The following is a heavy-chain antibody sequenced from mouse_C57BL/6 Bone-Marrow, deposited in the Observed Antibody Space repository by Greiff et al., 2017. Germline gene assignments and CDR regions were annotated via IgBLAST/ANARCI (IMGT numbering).Heavy chain of an antibody. CDR2: IDPSDSYT. J-gene: IGHJ1*03. Sequence: QVQLQQPGAELVKPGASVKLSCKASGYTFTSYWMQWVKQRPGQGLEWIGEIDPSDSYTNYNQKFKGKATLTVDTSSRTAYMQLSSLTSEDSAVYYCARNGYGWYFDVWGTGTTVTVSS. V-gene: IGHV1-50*01. CDR3: ARNGYGWYFDV. CDR1: GYTFTSYW. D-gene: IGHD2-14*01.